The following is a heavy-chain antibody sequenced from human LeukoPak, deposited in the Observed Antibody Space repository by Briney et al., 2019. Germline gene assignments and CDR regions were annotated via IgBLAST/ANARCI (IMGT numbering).Heavy chain of an antibody. Sequence: GGSLRLSCAASGFTVSSNYMTWVRQAPGKGLEWVSVIYSGGSTYYADSVKGRFTTSRDNSKNTLYLQMNSLRAEDTAVYYCARAVDPFYFDYWGQGTLVTVSS. CDR2: IYSGGST. CDR1: GFTVSSNY. J-gene: IGHJ4*02. V-gene: IGHV3-53*01. D-gene: IGHD2-21*01. CDR3: ARAVDPFYFDY.